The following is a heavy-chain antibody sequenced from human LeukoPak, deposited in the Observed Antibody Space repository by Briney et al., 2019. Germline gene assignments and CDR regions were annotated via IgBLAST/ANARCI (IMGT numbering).Heavy chain of an antibody. CDR1: GGSISSYY. CDR2: IYYSGST. J-gene: IGHJ6*02. V-gene: IGHV4-59*08. Sequence: KPSETLSLTCTLSGGSISSYYWGWIRQPPGKGLEWIGYIYYSGSTYYNPSLKSRVTISVDTSKNQFSLKLSSVTAADTAVYYCARLIWFGELSGYGMDVLGQGTTVTVSS. CDR3: ARLIWFGELSGYGMDV. D-gene: IGHD3-10*01.